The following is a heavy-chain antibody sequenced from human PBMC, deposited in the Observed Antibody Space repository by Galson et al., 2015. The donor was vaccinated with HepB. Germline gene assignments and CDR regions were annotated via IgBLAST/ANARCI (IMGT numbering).Heavy chain of an antibody. CDR3: AREEIAAAGPDHFDY. J-gene: IGHJ4*02. D-gene: IGHD6-13*01. CDR2: IWYDGSNK. Sequence: SLRLSCAASGFTFSSYGMHWVRQAPGKGLEWVAVIWYDGSNKYYADSVKGRFTISRDNSKNTLYLQMNSLRAEDTAVYYCAREEIAAAGPDHFDYWGQGTLVTVSS. CDR1: GFTFSSYG. V-gene: IGHV3-33*01.